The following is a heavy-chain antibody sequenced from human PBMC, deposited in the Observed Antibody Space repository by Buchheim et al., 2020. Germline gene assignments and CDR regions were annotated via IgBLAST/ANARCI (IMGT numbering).Heavy chain of an antibody. D-gene: IGHD3-22*01. CDR2: IYHSGST. J-gene: IGHJ5*02. Sequence: QLQLQESGSGLVKPSQTLSLTCAVSGGSISSGGYSWSWIRQPPGKGLEWIGYIYHSGSTYYNPSLKSRVTISVDRSKNQFSLKLSSVTAADTAVYYCARENYYDSSGYYYGGGWFDPWGQGTL. V-gene: IGHV4-30-2*01. CDR3: ARENYYDSSGYYYGGGWFDP. CDR1: GGSISSGGYS.